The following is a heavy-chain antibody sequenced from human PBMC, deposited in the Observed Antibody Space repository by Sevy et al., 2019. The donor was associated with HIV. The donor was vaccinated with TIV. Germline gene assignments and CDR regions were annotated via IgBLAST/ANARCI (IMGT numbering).Heavy chain of an antibody. CDR1: VFTFSNYA. D-gene: IGHD3-22*01. J-gene: IGHJ3*02. CDR3: AKDRFDGSGYYPEGAFDI. V-gene: IGHV3-23*01. CDR2: ISGSGFNT. Sequence: GGSLRLSCAASVFTFSNYAWNWVRQVPGKGLEWVSTISGSGFNTYYGDSVKGRFTISRDNSKNTLYLQMSSLSPEDTALYYCAKDRFDGSGYYPEGAFDIWGQGTKVTVSS.